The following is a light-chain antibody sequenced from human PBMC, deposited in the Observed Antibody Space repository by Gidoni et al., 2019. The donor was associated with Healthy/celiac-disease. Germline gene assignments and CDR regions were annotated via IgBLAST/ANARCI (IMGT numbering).Light chain of an antibody. J-gene: IGKJ4*01. CDR3: QQFNSYRLT. CDR1: QGISSA. V-gene: IGKV1-13*02. Sequence: AIQLTQSPSSLSASVGDRVTITCRASQGISSALAWYQQKPGKAPKLLIYDASSLESGVPSRFSGSGSGTDFTLTISRLQPEDFATYYCQQFNSYRLTFGGGTKVEIK. CDR2: DAS.